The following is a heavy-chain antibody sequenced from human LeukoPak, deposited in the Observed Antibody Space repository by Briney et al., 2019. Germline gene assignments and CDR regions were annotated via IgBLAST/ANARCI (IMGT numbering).Heavy chain of an antibody. CDR2: IYSGGST. J-gene: IGHJ6*03. Sequence: GGSLRLSCAPSRFTASSNYMSWVRQAPGKGLERGSVIYSGGSTYYAASVMGRFTISRDNSKNTLYLQMNSLRAEDTAVYYCARDTARGRYYYYYMDVWGKGTTVTVSS. CDR3: ARDTARGRYYYYYMDV. V-gene: IGHV3-53*01. CDR1: RFTASSNY. D-gene: IGHD5-18*01.